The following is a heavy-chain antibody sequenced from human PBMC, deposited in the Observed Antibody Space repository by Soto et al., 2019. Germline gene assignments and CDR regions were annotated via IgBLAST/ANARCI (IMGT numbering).Heavy chain of an antibody. V-gene: IGHV1-69*13. CDR3: ASVNDYGDYVDYYYGMDV. CDR2: IIPIFGTA. J-gene: IGHJ6*02. Sequence: ASVKVSCKASGGTFSSYAISWVRQAPGQGLEWMGGIIPIFGTANYAQKFQGRVTITADESTSTAYMELSSLRSEDTAVYYCASVNDYGDYVDYYYGMDVWGQGTTVTVSS. D-gene: IGHD4-17*01. CDR1: GGTFSSYA.